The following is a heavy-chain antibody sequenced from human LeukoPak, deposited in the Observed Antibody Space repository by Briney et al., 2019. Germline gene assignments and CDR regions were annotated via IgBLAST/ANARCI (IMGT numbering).Heavy chain of an antibody. CDR2: IYYSGST. J-gene: IGHJ5*02. V-gene: IGHV4-59*01. CDR3: ARERDGYNSCWFDP. Sequence: SETLSLTCAVYGGSLIDYYWSWIRQSPGKGLEWIGYIYYSGSTNYNPSLKSRVTISVDTSKNQFSLKLSSVTAADTAVYYCARERDGYNSCWFDPWGQGTLVTVSS. CDR1: GGSLIDYY. D-gene: IGHD5-24*01.